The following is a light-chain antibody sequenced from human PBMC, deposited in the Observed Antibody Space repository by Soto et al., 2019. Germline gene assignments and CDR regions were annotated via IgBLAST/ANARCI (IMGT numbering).Light chain of an antibody. CDR2: GAS. J-gene: IGKJ1*01. V-gene: IGKV3-15*01. CDR3: QEYNRRPPAT. CDR1: QSVNNN. Sequence: ELVLTQSPATLSVSPGEGVTLSCRARQSVNNNFAWYQQKPDQAPSLLIHGASTRAAGVPARFSGSGSGTEFTLTISSLQSEDSAVYYCQEYNRRPPATFGQGTKVEIK.